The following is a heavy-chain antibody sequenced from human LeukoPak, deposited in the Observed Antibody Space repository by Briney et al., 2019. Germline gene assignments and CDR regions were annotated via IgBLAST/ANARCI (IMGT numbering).Heavy chain of an antibody. Sequence: ASVKVSCKASGYTFTSYDINWVRQATGQGLEWMGWMNPNSGNTGYAQKFQGRVTMTRNTSISTAYMELSSLRSEDTAVYYCASGGARLLYGSGSYWFDYWGQGTLVTVSS. J-gene: IGHJ4*02. V-gene: IGHV1-8*01. CDR1: GYTFTSYD. CDR3: ASGGARLLYGSGSYWFDY. CDR2: MNPNSGNT. D-gene: IGHD3-10*01.